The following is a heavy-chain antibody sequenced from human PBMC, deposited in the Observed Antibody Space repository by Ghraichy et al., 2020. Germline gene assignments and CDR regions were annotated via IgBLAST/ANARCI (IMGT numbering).Heavy chain of an antibody. CDR3: ARPPIYCSSTSCYSDY. D-gene: IGHD2-2*01. Sequence: GESLNISCKGSGYSFTSYWIGWVRQMPGKGLEWMGIIYPGDSDTRYSPSFQGQVTISADQSISTAYLQWSSLKASDTAMYYCARPPIYCSSTSCYSDYWGQGTLLTVYS. J-gene: IGHJ4*02. V-gene: IGHV5-51*01. CDR2: IYPGDSDT. CDR1: GYSFTSYW.